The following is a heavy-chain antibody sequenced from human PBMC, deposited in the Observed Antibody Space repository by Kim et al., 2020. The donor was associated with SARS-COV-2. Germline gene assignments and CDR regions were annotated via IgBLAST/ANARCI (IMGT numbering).Heavy chain of an antibody. D-gene: IGHD3-16*01. CDR2: INTKKGDT. CDR1: GDTSSTSG. J-gene: IGHJ4*02. Sequence: ASVKVSCKASGDTSSTSGFSWVRQAPGQGPEWLGWINTKKGDTNYVQKFQDRVTMTTDSSTTAAYMELRSLKFDDTAVYYCVRGTWGDINDYWGQGSLV. V-gene: IGHV1-18*01. CDR3: VRGTWGDINDY.